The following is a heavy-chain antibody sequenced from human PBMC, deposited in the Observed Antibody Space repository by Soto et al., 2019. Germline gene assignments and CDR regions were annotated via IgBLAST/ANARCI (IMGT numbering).Heavy chain of an antibody. D-gene: IGHD4-17*01. CDR2: IYPGDSDA. V-gene: IGHV5-51*01. CDR1: GNSFARYW. J-gene: IGHJ4*02. Sequence: PVESVTISCQGSGNSFARYWIVWVLQMPGKGLEWMGIIYPGDSDAKYSPSFQGQVTISIDSSITTAYLQWSSLKASDSAIYYCAKKAGVRAGDPDSWGQGTMVTVSS. CDR3: AKKAGVRAGDPDS.